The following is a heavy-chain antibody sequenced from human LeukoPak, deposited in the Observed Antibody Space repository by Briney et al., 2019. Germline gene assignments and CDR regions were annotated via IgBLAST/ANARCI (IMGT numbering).Heavy chain of an antibody. J-gene: IGHJ1*01. CDR3: VRSITMFQH. CDR1: GFTFDEYG. V-gene: IGHV3-20*04. D-gene: IGHD5-24*01. Sequence: GGSLRLSCAASGFTFDEYGMSWVRQAPGKGLERVCGITRNGGSTGYADSVKGRFTIPRDNAKNSVYLQMNSLRAEDTALYYCVRSITMFQHWGQGTLVTVSS. CDR2: ITRNGGST.